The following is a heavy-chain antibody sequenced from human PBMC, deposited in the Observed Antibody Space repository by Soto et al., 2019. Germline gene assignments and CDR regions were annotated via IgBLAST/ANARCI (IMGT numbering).Heavy chain of an antibody. CDR3: ARAAGRSKLLPYYFDP. CDR2: INPATGDT. D-gene: IGHD3-10*01. V-gene: IGHV1-3*01. Sequence: QVHLVQSGAEVQKRGASVRISCQASGYAFTTSAIHWVRQAPGQRLEWMGWINPATGDTKYSQNVRGRVTFALDTSATTAYMDLGSLATHDTAVYYCARAAGRSKLLPYYFDPWGQGTPVTVSS. J-gene: IGHJ5*02. CDR1: GYAFTTSA.